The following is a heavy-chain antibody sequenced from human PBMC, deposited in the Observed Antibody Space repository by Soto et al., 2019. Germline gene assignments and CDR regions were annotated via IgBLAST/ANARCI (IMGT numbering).Heavy chain of an antibody. CDR2: ISAYNGNT. V-gene: IGHV1-18*01. CDR3: ASDSPPVAY. CDR1: GYTFTSYG. J-gene: IGHJ4*02. Sequence: ASVKVSCKASGYTFTSYGVSWVRQAPGQGLEWMGWISAYNGNTKYAQKLQGRVTMTTDTSTNTAYMDLRSLRSDDTAVYYCASDSPPVAYWGQGTLVTVSS.